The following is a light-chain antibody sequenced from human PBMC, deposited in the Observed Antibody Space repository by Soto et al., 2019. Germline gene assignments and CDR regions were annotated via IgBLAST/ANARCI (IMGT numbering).Light chain of an antibody. CDR1: QSVGDY. J-gene: IGKJ4*01. V-gene: IGKV3-11*01. Sequence: EVVLTQSPATLSLSPGERATLSCRASQSVGDYLAWYQQKPGQAPRLLIYDASTRATGTPARFRGSGSGTDFTLTISSLEPEDFAVYYCQQRGDWPPVTFGRGTKVDIK. CDR2: DAS. CDR3: QQRGDWPPVT.